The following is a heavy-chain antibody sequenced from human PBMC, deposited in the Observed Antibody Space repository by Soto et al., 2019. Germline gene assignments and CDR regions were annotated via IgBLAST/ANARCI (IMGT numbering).Heavy chain of an antibody. D-gene: IGHD3-3*01. V-gene: IGHV3-15*07. CDR3: TTVYYDFWSGYYSWFDP. J-gene: IGHJ5*02. CDR1: GFTFINSW. CDR2: IKGKTDGGTT. Sequence: GESLKISCAASGFTFINSWMNWVLQAPGKGLEWVGRIKGKTDGGTTDYAAPVKGRFTISRDDSKNTLYLQMNSLKTEDTAVYYCTTVYYDFWSGYYSWFDPWGQGTLVTVSS.